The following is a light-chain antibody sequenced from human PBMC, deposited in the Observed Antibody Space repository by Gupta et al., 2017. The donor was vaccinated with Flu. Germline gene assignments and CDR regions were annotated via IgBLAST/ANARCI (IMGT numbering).Light chain of an antibody. J-gene: IGKJ4*01. CDR3: QQRWNWPLT. Sequence: SXXTXXPXTLSXSXGERATLSCRASQSVGSDLAWYQQKPGQAPRLLIYDASNRATGIPARFSGSGFGTGFTLIISSLEPEDSAVYYCQQRWNWPLTFGGGTKVEIK. CDR2: DAS. V-gene: IGKV3-11*01. CDR1: QSVGSD.